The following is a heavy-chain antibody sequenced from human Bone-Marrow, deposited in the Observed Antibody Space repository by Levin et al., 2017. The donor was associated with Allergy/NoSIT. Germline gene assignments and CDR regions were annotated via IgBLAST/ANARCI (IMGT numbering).Heavy chain of an antibody. CDR3: AKDRAISGSSSGYYYMAV. V-gene: IGHV1-2*02. CDR1: GYTFTSYF. CDR2: INPESGGT. D-gene: IGHD3-3*01. J-gene: IGHJ6*02. Sequence: ASVKVSCKASGYTFTSYFIHWVRLAPGQGLEWMGWINPESGGTKYTQKFQGRVTMTRDTSINTVYMELNGLRSDDVAVYYCAKDRAISGSSSGYYYMAVWGQGTTVTVSS.